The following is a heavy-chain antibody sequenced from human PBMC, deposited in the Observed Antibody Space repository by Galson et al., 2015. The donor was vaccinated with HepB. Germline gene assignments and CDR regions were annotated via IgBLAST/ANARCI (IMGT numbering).Heavy chain of an antibody. Sequence: SLRLSRAASGFSFSYHAIHWVRQAPGKGLEWLAATSYDGNYKYYVDSVKGRFTISRDNSKDTLYLQMDRLRPDDTAVYYCARQSEPGYSAHPLDYWGLGTLVTVSS. CDR1: GFSFSYHA. J-gene: IGHJ4*02. V-gene: IGHV3-30*03. D-gene: IGHD4-11*01. CDR2: TSYDGNYK. CDR3: ARQSEPGYSAHPLDY.